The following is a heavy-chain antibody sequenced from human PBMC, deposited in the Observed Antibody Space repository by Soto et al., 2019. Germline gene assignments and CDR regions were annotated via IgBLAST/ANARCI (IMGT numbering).Heavy chain of an antibody. Sequence: SETLSLTCTVSGGSVSSGSYYWSWIRQPPGKGLEWIGYIYYSGSTNYNPSLKSRVSISLDTSKNQFSLRLTSVTAADTAVYYCARIPVDTYMINWFDPWGQGTLVTVSS. D-gene: IGHD5-18*01. CDR1: GGSVSSGSYY. CDR3: ARIPVDTYMINWFDP. J-gene: IGHJ5*02. V-gene: IGHV4-61*01. CDR2: IYYSGST.